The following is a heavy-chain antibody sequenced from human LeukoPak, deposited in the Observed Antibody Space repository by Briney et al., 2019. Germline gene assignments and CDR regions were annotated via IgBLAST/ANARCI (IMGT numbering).Heavy chain of an antibody. J-gene: IGHJ4*02. CDR1: GGSISSYY. D-gene: IGHD6-6*01. CDR2: IYYSGST. CDR3: ARETAELGRSFDY. V-gene: IGHV4-59*12. Sequence: SETLSLTCTVSGGSISSYYWSWIRQPPGKGLEWIGYIYYSGSTNYNPSLKSRVTISVDTSKNQFSLKLTSVTAADTAVYYCARETAELGRSFDYWGQGAQVTVSS.